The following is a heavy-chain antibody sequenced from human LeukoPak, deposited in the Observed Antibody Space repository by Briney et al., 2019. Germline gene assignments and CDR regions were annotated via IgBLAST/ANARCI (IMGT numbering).Heavy chain of an antibody. D-gene: IGHD3-3*01. Sequence: PGGTLRLSCAASGFTFSSYAMHWVRQAPGKGLEWVAVISYDGSNKKYGDSVKGRFTISRDNSKNTLDLQMNSLRAEDTAVYYCARGNSDFWSGFDYWGQGTLVTVSS. CDR1: GFTFSSYA. J-gene: IGHJ4*02. CDR3: ARGNSDFWSGFDY. CDR2: ISYDGSNK. V-gene: IGHV3-30*04.